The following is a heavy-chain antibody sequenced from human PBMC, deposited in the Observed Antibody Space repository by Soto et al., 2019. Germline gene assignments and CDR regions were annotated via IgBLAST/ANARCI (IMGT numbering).Heavy chain of an antibody. J-gene: IGHJ1*01. Sequence: QVQLVQSGAEVKKPGASVTVSCKASGYTFTSYGISWVRQAPGQGLEWMGWISVYNGNTNHAQKFQDRVTMTTDTSTSTAYMELRSLRSDDTAVYYCARRDYYDGTGYLRHWGQGTLVTVSS. D-gene: IGHD3-22*01. V-gene: IGHV1-18*04. CDR1: GYTFTSYG. CDR2: ISVYNGNT. CDR3: ARRDYYDGTGYLRH.